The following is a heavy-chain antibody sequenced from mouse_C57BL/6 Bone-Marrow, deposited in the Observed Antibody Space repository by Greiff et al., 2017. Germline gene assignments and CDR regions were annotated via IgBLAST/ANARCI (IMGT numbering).Heavy chain of an antibody. J-gene: IGHJ2*01. CDR1: GYTFTNYW. Sequence: QVQLQQSGAELVRPGTSVKMSCKASGYTFTNYWIGWAKQRPGHGLEWIGDIYPGGGYTNYNEKFKGKAILTADKSSSKAYMQFSSLTSEDSAIYYCARGGLHPSFDYWCQGTTLTVSS. CDR3: ARGGLHPSFDY. V-gene: IGHV1-63*01. D-gene: IGHD2-4*01. CDR2: IYPGGGYT.